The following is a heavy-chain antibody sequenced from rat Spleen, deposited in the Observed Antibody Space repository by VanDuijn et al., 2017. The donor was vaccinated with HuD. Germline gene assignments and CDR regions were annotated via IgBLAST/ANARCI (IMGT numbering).Heavy chain of an antibody. D-gene: IGHD5-1*01. CDR1: GFSLTDYS. V-gene: IGHV2S63*01. Sequence: EVQLKESGPGLVQPSQTLSLTCTVSGFSLTDYSVHWVRQPPGKGLEWMGAIWSGGSTDKNSTLKSRLNISRDTSKSQVFLKVNSLQTEDTATYYCARGGELDWFAYWGQGTLVTVSS. J-gene: IGHJ3*01. CDR2: IWSGGST. CDR3: ARGGELDWFAY.